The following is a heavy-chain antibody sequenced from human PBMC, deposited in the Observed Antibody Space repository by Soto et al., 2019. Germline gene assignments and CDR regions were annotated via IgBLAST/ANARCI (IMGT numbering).Heavy chain of an antibody. CDR2: INWNSNSI. CDR1: GFTFHQYA. Sequence: EVNLVASGGDLVQPGGSLRLSCAASGFTFHQYALHWVREAPGKGLEWVSGINWNSNSIKYADSVKGRFIISRDNAKKSLYLQMNTLRPDDTAFYSCVKAYPAYAYGQKDRFDYWGRGNLVTVSS. CDR3: VKAYPAYAYGQKDRFDY. D-gene: IGHD4-17*01. V-gene: IGHV3-9*01. J-gene: IGHJ4*02.